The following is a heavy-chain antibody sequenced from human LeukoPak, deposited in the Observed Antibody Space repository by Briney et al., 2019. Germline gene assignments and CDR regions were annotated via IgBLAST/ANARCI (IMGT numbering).Heavy chain of an antibody. V-gene: IGHV1-69*05. D-gene: IGHD3-10*01. CDR1: GGTFSSYA. CDR2: IIPIFGTA. CDR3: AREGGSGVIGAFDI. J-gene: IGHJ3*02. Sequence: GASVKVSCKASGGTFSSYAISWVRQAPGQGLEWMGRIIPIFGTANYAQKFQGRVTITTDESTSTAYMELSSLRSEDTAVYYCAREGGSGVIGAFDIWGQGTMVTVSS.